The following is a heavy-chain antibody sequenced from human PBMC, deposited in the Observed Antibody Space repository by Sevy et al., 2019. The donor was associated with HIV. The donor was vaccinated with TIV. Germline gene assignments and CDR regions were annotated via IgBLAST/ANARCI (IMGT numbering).Heavy chain of an antibody. J-gene: IGHJ4*02. D-gene: IGHD2-8*01. CDR2: LSFGCGEI. CDR1: GFTFSKYS. Sequence: GESLKISCEASGFTFSKYSMSWVRQPPGKGLEWVSTLSFGCGEINYADSVKGRFTISRDNSKSSVYLQMNNLRPEDTAVYYCAREGCTKPHDYWGQGTLVTVSS. V-gene: IGHV3-23*01. CDR3: AREGCTKPHDY.